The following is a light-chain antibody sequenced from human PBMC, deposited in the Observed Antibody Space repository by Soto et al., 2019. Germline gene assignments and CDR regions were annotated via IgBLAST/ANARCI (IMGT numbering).Light chain of an antibody. V-gene: IGKV3-11*01. CDR3: QQRSNWLT. CDR2: DAS. CDR1: QSVSSY. J-gene: IGKJ4*01. Sequence: EIAMTQSPATLSVSLGERATLSCRASQSVSSYLAWYQQKPGQAPRLLIYDASNRATGIPARFSGSGSGTDFTLTISSLEPEDFAVYYCQQRSNWLTFGGGTKVEIK.